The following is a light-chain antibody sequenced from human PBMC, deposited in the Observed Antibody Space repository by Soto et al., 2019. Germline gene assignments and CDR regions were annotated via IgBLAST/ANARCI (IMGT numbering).Light chain of an antibody. CDR1: SSDIGAYDY. CDR2: EVN. V-gene: IGLV2-14*01. J-gene: IGLJ1*01. Sequence: QSALTQPASLSGSPGQSITISCTGTSSDIGAYDYVSWFQQHPGKAPKLMISEVNNRPSGVSNRFSGSKSGNTASVTISGLQAEDEADYYCSSYTSTNTQVFGTGTKLTVL. CDR3: SSYTSTNTQV.